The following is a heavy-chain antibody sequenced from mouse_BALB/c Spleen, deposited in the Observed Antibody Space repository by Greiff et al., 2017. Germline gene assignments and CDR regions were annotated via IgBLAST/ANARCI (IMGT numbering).Heavy chain of an antibody. Sequence: EVKVVESGGGLVKPGGSLKLSCAASGFTFSSYTMSWVRQTPEKRLEWVATISSGGSYTYYPDSVKGRFTISRDNAKNTLYLQMSSLKSEDTAMYYCTTISRGFAYWGQGTLVTVSA. CDR3: TTISRGFAY. CDR1: GFTFSSYT. CDR2: ISSGGSYT. J-gene: IGHJ3*01. V-gene: IGHV5-6-4*01.